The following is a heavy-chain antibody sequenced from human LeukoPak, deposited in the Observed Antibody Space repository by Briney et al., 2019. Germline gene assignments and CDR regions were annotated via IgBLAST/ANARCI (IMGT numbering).Heavy chain of an antibody. CDR2: IYHAGGT. V-gene: IGHV4-38-2*02. D-gene: IGHD3-22*01. CDR3: ARDGPTYYYDNSGYYFAY. J-gene: IGHJ4*02. Sequence: PSETLSLTCAVSGYFISSSYYWGWIRQPPGKGLEWIGSIYHAGGTYYNPSLKSRVTISIDTSKNQFSLKLSSVTAADTAVYYCARDGPTYYYDNSGYYFAYWGQGTLVSVSS. CDR1: GYFISSSYY.